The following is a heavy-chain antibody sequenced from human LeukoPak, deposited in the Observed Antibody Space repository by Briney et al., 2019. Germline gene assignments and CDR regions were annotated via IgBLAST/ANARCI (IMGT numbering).Heavy chain of an antibody. V-gene: IGHV1-2*02. J-gene: IGHJ2*01. Sequence: ASVKLSCKASGYTFTGNYMHWVRQAPGQGLERMGRINPNSGGTNYAQKFQGRVTMTRDTSISTAYMELSRLRSDDTAVYYWARDWEGLGEYWYFDLWGRGTLVTVSS. CDR2: INPNSGGT. CDR3: ARDWEGLGEYWYFDL. CDR1: GYTFTGNY. D-gene: IGHD1-26*01.